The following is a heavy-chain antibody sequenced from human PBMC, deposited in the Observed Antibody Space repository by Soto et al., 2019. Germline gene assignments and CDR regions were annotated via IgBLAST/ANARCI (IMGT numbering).Heavy chain of an antibody. CDR3: ASQRVVAANDGAEYFQH. J-gene: IGHJ1*01. Sequence: QVQLQESGPGLVKPSQTLSLTCTVSGGSISSGGYYWSWIRQHPGKGLEWIGYIYYSGSTYYNPSLNSLVTISVDTSKNQFSLKLSSVTAADTAVYYCASQRVVAANDGAEYFQHWGQGTLVTVSS. V-gene: IGHV4-31*01. CDR2: IYYSGST. D-gene: IGHD2-15*01. CDR1: GGSISSGGYY.